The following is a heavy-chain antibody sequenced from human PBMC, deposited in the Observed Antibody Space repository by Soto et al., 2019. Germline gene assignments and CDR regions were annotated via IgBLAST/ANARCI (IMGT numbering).Heavy chain of an antibody. CDR3: ARGNHRWLQLWYFDL. CDR1: GGTFSSYT. D-gene: IGHD5-12*01. J-gene: IGHJ2*01. CDR2: IIPIFGTA. V-gene: IGHV1-69*12. Sequence: QVQLVQSGAEVKKPGSSVTVSCKASGGTFSSYTISWVRQAPGQGLEWMGGIIPIFGTANYAQKFQGRVTITADEHTRTADMELSSLRSEDTAVYYCARGNHRWLQLWYFDLWGRGTLVTVSS.